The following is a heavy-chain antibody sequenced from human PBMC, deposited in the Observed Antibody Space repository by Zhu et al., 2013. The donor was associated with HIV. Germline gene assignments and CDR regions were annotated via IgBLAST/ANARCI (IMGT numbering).Heavy chain of an antibody. CDR3: ARGGAHIVVAVGTFDL. J-gene: IGHJ3*01. CDR2: IIPVFGTT. CDR1: GVKVKYHA. D-gene: IGHD2-15*01. Sequence: QVQLMQSGPEVKRPGSSVRVSCQASGVKVKYHAISWIRQAPGQGLEWMGSIIPVFGTTKYGQNFKDRVTISTDKSKTTVYMELTSLTPDDTAVFYCARGGAHIVVAVGTFDLWGQGTKITVS. V-gene: IGHV1-69*06.